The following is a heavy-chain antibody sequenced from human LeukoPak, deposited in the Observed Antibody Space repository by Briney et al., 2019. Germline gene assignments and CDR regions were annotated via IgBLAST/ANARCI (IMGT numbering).Heavy chain of an antibody. V-gene: IGHV3-33*01. D-gene: IGHD5-18*01. CDR2: IWYDGSNK. J-gene: IGHJ4*02. CDR3: ARDSGYTSAHPDY. Sequence: PGRSLRLSCAASGFTFSSYGMHWVRQAPGKGLEWVAVIWYDGSNKYYADSVKGRFTISRDNSKNTLYLQMNSLRAEDTAVYYCARDSGYTSAHPDYWGQGTLATVSS. CDR1: GFTFSSYG.